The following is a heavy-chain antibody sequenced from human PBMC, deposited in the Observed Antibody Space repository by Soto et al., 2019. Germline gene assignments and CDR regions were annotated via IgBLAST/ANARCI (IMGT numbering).Heavy chain of an antibody. D-gene: IGHD3-10*01. CDR2: IYSGGTT. J-gene: IGHJ4*02. CDR3: ARDFRLMVGGAGFDY. CDR1: GLSVSNNY. V-gene: IGHV3-66*01. Sequence: EVQLVESGGGLVQPGGSLRLSCAPSGLSVSNNYMSWVRQAPGKGLEWVSVIYSGGTTHYAGSVKGRFTISGDIFKNMLYLQMNNLRAEDTAVYYGARDFRLMVGGAGFDYWGQGISVTVSS.